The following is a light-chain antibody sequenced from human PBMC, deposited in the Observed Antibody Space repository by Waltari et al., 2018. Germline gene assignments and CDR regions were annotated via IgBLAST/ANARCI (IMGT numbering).Light chain of an antibody. CDR2: VNSEGSH. V-gene: IGLV4-69*01. Sequence: QLVLTQSPSASASLGASVKLTCTLSSGHSSNVIAWLQQQPEKGPRYVMKVNSEGSHSKGDEIPDRFSGSSSGAGRYLTISSLQSEDEADYYCQTGGHGTWVFGGGTKLTVL. CDR1: SGHSSNV. J-gene: IGLJ3*02. CDR3: QTGGHGTWV.